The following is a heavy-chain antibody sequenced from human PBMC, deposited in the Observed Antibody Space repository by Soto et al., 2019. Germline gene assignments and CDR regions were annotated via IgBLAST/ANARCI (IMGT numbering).Heavy chain of an antibody. J-gene: IGHJ6*02. CDR3: ARGLWLGVPAALPLWASNYYYGMDV. Sequence: QVQLQQWGAGLLKPSETLSLTCAVYGGSFSGYYWSWIRQPPGKGLEWIGEINHSGSTNYNPSLKGRVTITVETSKNQFSLKLSSVTAADTAVYYCARGLWLGVPAALPLWASNYYYGMDVWGQGTTVTVSS. CDR2: INHSGST. D-gene: IGHD2-2*01. V-gene: IGHV4-34*01. CDR1: GGSFSGYY.